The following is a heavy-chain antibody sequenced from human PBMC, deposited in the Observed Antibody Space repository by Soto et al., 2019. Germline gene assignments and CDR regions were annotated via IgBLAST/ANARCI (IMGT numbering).Heavy chain of an antibody. Sequence: QVQLVESGGGVVQPGRSLRLSCAASGFTFSSYGMHWVRQAPGKGLEWVAVIWYDGSNKYYADSVQGRFTISRDNSNNTVHLQMNSLRAEDTAVYYCARVPGYSSGWYWYFDLWGRGTLVTVSS. D-gene: IGHD6-19*01. CDR2: IWYDGSNK. V-gene: IGHV3-33*01. CDR1: GFTFSSYG. J-gene: IGHJ2*01. CDR3: ARVPGYSSGWYWYFDL.